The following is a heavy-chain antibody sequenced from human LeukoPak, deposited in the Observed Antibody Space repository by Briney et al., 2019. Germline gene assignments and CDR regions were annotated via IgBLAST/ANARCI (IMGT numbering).Heavy chain of an antibody. Sequence: GGSLRLSCAASGFTFSSYEMNGVRQAPGKGLEWVSYISSSGSTIEYSDSVKGRFTISRDNAKNSLYLQMNSLRAEDTAVYYCARAASRYNWNDVGQVYYYYYGMDVWGQGTTVTVSS. CDR3: ARAASRYNWNDVGQVYYYYYGMDV. J-gene: IGHJ6*02. CDR2: ISSSGSTI. V-gene: IGHV3-48*03. D-gene: IGHD1-1*01. CDR1: GFTFSSYE.